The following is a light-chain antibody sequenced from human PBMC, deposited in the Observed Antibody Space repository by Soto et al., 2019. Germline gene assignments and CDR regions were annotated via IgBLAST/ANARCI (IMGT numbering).Light chain of an antibody. V-gene: IGLV2-14*01. CDR2: DVG. CDR3: ASYTRSSTRVV. Sequence: QSVLTQPASVSGSPGQSITISCTGTSSDVGGYNYVSWYQQHPGKPPKLMIYDVGNRPSGVSNRFFGSKSGNTASLTISGLQAEDEADYSCASYTRSSTRVVFGGGTKLTVL. CDR1: SSDVGGYNY. J-gene: IGLJ2*01.